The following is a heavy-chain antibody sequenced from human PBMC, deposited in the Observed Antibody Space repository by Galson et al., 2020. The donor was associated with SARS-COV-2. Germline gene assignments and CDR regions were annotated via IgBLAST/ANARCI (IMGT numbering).Heavy chain of an antibody. D-gene: IGHD3-9*01. V-gene: IGHV3-30*14. J-gene: IGHJ3*02. CDR3: ARSYSDVLTGFQWDAFDI. CDR2: ISYDGSNK. Sequence: GGSLRLSCAASGFTFSSYAMHWVRQAPGKGLEWVAVISYDGSNKYYADSVEGRFIISRDKSKNAVYLQMDSLRVEDTAVYYCARSYSDVLTGFQWDAFDIWGQGTMVTVSS. CDR1: GFTFSSYA.